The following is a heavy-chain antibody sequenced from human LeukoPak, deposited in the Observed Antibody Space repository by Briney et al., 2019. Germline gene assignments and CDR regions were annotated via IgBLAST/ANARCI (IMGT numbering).Heavy chain of an antibody. Sequence: LRLSCAXAGXTXSDFTMNWIRQAPGKGLEWISYITKSGYSKFYADSVKGRFTISRDTAKNSLYLQMNSLRSEDTAVYYCVRDQAYAFDMWGQGTMVSVS. CDR1: GXTXSDFT. J-gene: IGHJ3*02. CDR3: VRDQAYAFDM. V-gene: IGHV3-48*01. CDR2: ITKSGYSK.